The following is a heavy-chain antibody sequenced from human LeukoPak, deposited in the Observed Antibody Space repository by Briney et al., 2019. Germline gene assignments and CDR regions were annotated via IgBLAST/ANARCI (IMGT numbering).Heavy chain of an antibody. J-gene: IGHJ4*02. Sequence: ASVKVSCKASGYPFTGYYMHWVQLAPGQGLEWMGWINPNSGGTNYAQKFQGRVTMTRDTSISAAYMELSRLRSDDTAVYYCARDLLATISYYFDYWGQGTLVSVSS. CDR3: ARDLLATISYYFDY. CDR2: INPNSGGT. D-gene: IGHD2/OR15-2a*01. V-gene: IGHV1-2*02. CDR1: GYPFTGYY.